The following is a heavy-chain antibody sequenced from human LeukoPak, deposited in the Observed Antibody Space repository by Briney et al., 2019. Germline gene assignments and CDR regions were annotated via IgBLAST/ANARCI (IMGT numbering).Heavy chain of an antibody. CDR2: FYSSGSP. CDR3: ARNRGNGNWFDP. J-gene: IGHJ5*02. Sequence: SETLSLTCAVYGGSFSGYYWSWIRQPPGKGLEWIGYFYSSGSPNYNPSLKSRVTISVDTSKNQLSLKLSSVTAADTAVYYCARNRGNGNWFDPWGQGTLVTVSS. D-gene: IGHD2-8*01. V-gene: IGHV4-59*01. CDR1: GGSFSGYY.